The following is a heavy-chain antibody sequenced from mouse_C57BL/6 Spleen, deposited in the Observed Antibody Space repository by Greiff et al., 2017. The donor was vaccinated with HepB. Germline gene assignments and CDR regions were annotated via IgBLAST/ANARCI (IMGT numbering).Heavy chain of an antibody. J-gene: IGHJ4*01. Sequence: QVQLQQPGAELVMPGASVKLSCKASGYTFTSYWMHWVKQRPGQGLEWIGEIDPSDSYTNYNQKFKGKSTLTVDKSSSTAYMQLSSLTSEDSAVYYCARYYDYDEDYYAMDYWGQGTSVTVSS. CDR2: IDPSDSYT. CDR3: ARYYDYDEDYYAMDY. D-gene: IGHD2-4*01. CDR1: GYTFTSYW. V-gene: IGHV1-69*01.